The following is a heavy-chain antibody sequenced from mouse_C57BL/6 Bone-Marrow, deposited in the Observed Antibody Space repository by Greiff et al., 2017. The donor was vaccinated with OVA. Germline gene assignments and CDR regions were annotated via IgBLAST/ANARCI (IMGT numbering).Heavy chain of an antibody. D-gene: IGHD1-2*01. J-gene: IGHJ2*01. CDR3: ARAITTAPDY. CDR1: GYTFTSYW. V-gene: IGHV1-72*01. CDR2: IVPNRGGT. Sequence: VQLPESGAELVKPGASVKLSCKASGYTFTSYWLHWVKQRPGRGLEWLGRIVPNRGGTKYNEKFTSKATLTVDKPSSTAYMQLSSLTSEYAAVYYCARAITTAPDYWGQGTTRTVSS.